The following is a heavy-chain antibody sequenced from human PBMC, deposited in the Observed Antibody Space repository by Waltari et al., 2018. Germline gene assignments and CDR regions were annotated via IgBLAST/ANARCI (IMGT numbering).Heavy chain of an antibody. CDR2: MSYNGAT. Sequence: QLPLQESGPGLVKPSETLSLTCRVSGASITSNRHYWGWIRQPPGQAPEWIGTMSYNGATYSSPSHKSRLTISRDTSRNQLSLILGSVTAADTAVYYCATYIGASLGTAAFDVWGQGTMVSVSS. CDR3: ATYIGASLGTAAFDV. D-gene: IGHD5-12*01. V-gene: IGHV4-39*01. J-gene: IGHJ3*01. CDR1: GASITSNRHY.